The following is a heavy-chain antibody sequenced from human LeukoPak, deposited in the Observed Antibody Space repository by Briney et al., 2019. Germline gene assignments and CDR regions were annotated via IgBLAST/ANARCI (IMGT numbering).Heavy chain of an antibody. Sequence: GGSLRLSCAASGFTFSSYWMSWVRQAPGKGLEWVANIKQDGSEKYYGDSVKGRLTISRDNAKNSLCLQMNSLRAEDTAVYYCARDPSDYGTLGPDYWGQGTLVTVSS. J-gene: IGHJ4*02. CDR2: IKQDGSEK. D-gene: IGHD4-17*01. V-gene: IGHV3-7*01. CDR1: GFTFSSYW. CDR3: ARDPSDYGTLGPDY.